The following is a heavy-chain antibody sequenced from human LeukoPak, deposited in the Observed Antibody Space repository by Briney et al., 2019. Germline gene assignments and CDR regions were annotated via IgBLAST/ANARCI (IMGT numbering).Heavy chain of an antibody. CDR1: GFTFSSYA. J-gene: IGHJ4*02. CDR3: AKQSSTAYFEY. D-gene: IGHD2-21*01. Sequence: GGSLILSCAASGFTFSSYAMSWVRQAPGKGLEWVSAVSGSDGSTYYADSVKGRFTMSRDNSKNMLYLQMNSLRAEDTAVYYCAKQSSTAYFEYWGQGTLVTVSS. CDR2: VSGSDGST. V-gene: IGHV3-23*01.